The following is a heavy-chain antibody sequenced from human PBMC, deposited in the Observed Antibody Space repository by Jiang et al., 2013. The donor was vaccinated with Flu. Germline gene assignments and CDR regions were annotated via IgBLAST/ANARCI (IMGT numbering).Heavy chain of an antibody. Sequence: GGDDHKYYKNSLKTRLTISKDTSRNQVVLTMTNMDPVDTATYYCAHIVDIVATIFDYWGQGTLVTVSS. CDR3: AHIVDIVATIFDY. D-gene: IGHD5-12*01. CDR2: GGDDHK. V-gene: IGHV2-70*12. J-gene: IGHJ4*02.